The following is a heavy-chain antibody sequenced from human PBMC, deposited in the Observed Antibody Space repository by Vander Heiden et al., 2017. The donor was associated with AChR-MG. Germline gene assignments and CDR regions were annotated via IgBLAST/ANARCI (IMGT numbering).Heavy chain of an antibody. CDR3: ASSHDSSGPLDY. J-gene: IGHJ4*02. V-gene: IGHV1-69*01. CDR1: GGTFSSYA. Sequence: QVQLVQSGAEVKKPGSSVKASSRASGGTFSSYAISWVRQAPGQGLEWMGGIIPIFGTANYAQKFQGRVTITADESTSTAYMELSSLRSEDTAVYYCASSHDSSGPLDYWGQGTLVTVSS. D-gene: IGHD3-22*01. CDR2: IIPIFGTA.